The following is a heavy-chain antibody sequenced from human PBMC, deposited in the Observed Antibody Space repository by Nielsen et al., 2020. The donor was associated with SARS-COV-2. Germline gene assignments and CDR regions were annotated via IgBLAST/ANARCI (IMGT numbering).Heavy chain of an antibody. V-gene: IGHV3-21*01. Sequence: GESLKISCAASGFTFSSYSMNWVRQAPGKGLEWVSSISSSSSYIYYADSVKGRFTISRDNAKNSLYLQMNSLRAEDTAVYYCARESGSLFDYWGQGTLVTVSS. CDR2: ISSSSSYI. CDR3: ARESGSLFDY. D-gene: IGHD1-26*01. J-gene: IGHJ4*02. CDR1: GFTFSSYS.